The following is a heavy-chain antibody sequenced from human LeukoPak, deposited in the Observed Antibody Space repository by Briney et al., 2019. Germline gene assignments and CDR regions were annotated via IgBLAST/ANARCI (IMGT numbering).Heavy chain of an antibody. Sequence: GGSLRLSCAASGFTFSSYAMSWVRQAPGKGLEWVSGISGSGGSTYFADSVKGRFTISRDNSKNTLYLQMNSLRAEDTAVYYCAKDAGPMVRGVIGGAFHIWGQGTMVTVSS. CDR2: ISGSGGST. CDR1: GFTFSSYA. D-gene: IGHD3-10*01. V-gene: IGHV3-23*01. J-gene: IGHJ3*02. CDR3: AKDAGPMVRGVIGGAFHI.